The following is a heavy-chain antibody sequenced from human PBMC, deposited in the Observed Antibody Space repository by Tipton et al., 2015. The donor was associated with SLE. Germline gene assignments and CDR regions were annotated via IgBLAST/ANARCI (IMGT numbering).Heavy chain of an antibody. CDR2: INHSGST. CDR3: AGFWSGYKYNWFDP. J-gene: IGHJ5*02. CDR1: GVSISSSSSY. D-gene: IGHD3-3*01. V-gene: IGHV4-39*01. Sequence: GLVKPSETLSLTCTVSGVSISSSSSYWGWIRQPPGKGLEWIGEINHSGSTNYNPSLKSRVTISVDTSKNQFSLKLSSVTAADTAVYYCAGFWSGYKYNWFDPWGQGTLVTVSS.